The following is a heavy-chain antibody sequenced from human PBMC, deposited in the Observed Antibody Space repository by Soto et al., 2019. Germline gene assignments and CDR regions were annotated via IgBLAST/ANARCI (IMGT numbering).Heavy chain of an antibody. CDR2: ISWNSDSI. D-gene: IGHD6-13*01. J-gene: IGHJ5*02. Sequence: GGSLRLSCAASGFTFDDYAMHWVRQGPGKGLEWVSGISWNSDSIGYADSVKGRFTVSRDNTKNSLYLQMNSLRAEDTALYYCAKGFSSSWRYNWFDPWGQGTPVTVSS. V-gene: IGHV3-9*01. CDR3: AKGFSSSWRYNWFDP. CDR1: GFTFDDYA.